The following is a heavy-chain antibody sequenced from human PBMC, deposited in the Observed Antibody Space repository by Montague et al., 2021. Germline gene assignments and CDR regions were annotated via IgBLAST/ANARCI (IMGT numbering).Heavy chain of an antibody. CDR3: AREWSGFDF. V-gene: IGHV4-59*01. D-gene: IGHD1-26*01. J-gene: IGHJ3*01. Sequence: SDTLSLTCTVSGDSMNTYKWNWIRQPPGKGLEWIGYIYSSGNTNXNPSLKSRVTISVDTSRNQFSLEVSSVTAADTAMYYCAREWSGFDFWGYGTMVTVSS. CDR2: IYSSGNT. CDR1: GDSMNTYK.